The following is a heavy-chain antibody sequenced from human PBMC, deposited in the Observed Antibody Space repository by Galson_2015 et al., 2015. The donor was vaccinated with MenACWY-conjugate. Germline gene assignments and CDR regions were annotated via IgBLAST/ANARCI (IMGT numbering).Heavy chain of an antibody. D-gene: IGHD5-18*01. J-gene: IGHJ6*03. Sequence: SLRLCCAVAGFTFTGYEFNWVRQAPGKGLEWLSYISKSGSPIYYADYVKGRFTIARDYTKKSLFLEMTSLTAGDTAVYYCARVATWIHQYFYYMDVWGKGTTVTVSS. CDR3: ARVATWIHQYFYYMDV. V-gene: IGHV3-48*03. CDR1: GFTFTGYE. CDR2: ISKSGSPI.